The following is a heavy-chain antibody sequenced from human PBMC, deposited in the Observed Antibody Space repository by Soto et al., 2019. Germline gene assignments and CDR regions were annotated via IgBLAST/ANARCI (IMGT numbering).Heavy chain of an antibody. CDR1: GGSISSYY. J-gene: IGHJ6*02. CDR2: IYYSGST. Sequence: SETLSLTCTVSGGSISSYYWSWIRQPPGKGLEWIGYIYYSGSTNYNPSLKSRVTISVDTSKNQFSLKLSSVTAADTAVYYCARDYPSGQYYYGMDVGGQGTTVTVSS. CDR3: ARDYPSGQYYYGMDV. V-gene: IGHV4-59*12.